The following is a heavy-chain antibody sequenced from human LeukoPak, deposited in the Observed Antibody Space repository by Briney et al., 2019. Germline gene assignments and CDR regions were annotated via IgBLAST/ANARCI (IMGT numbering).Heavy chain of an antibody. Sequence: GESLKVPCKGSGYSFANYWIGWVRQMPGKGLEGVGIIYPADSDTTYSPSFQGQVTIPADKSISTAYLQWSSLKASDTAIYYCARRLTMIAAAGKGNWFDPWGQGTLVTVSS. CDR3: ARRLTMIAAAGKGNWFDP. D-gene: IGHD6-13*01. CDR1: GYSFANYW. J-gene: IGHJ5*02. CDR2: IYPADSDT. V-gene: IGHV5-51*01.